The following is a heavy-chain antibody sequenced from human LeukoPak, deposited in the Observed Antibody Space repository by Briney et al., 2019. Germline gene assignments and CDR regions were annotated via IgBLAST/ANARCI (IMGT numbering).Heavy chain of an antibody. CDR2: IYYGGST. V-gene: IGHV4-39*01. Sequence: SETLSLTCIVSGGSISSNSYFWGWLRQPPGKGLEWIGSIYYGGSTYYNPSLKSRVTISVDTSRNQFSLRLSSVTAADTAVYYCASGGFGELFPSHHDAFDIWGQGTMVTVSS. CDR3: ASGGFGELFPSHHDAFDI. D-gene: IGHD3-10*01. CDR1: GGSISSNSYF. J-gene: IGHJ3*02.